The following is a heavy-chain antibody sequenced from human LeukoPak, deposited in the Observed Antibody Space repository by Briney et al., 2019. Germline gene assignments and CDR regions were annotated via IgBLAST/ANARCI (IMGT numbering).Heavy chain of an antibody. V-gene: IGHV4-30-4*01. D-gene: IGHD3-22*01. CDR1: GGSISSGDYY. CDR3: ARFPFRSYYDSSGYCLDY. Sequence: PSETLSLTCTVSGGSISSGDYYWSWIRQPPGKGLEWIGYIYYSGSTYYNPSLKSRVTISVDTSKNQFSLKLSSVTAADTAVYYCARFPFRSYYDSSGYCLDYGAQGTLVTVSS. J-gene: IGHJ4*02. CDR2: IYYSGST.